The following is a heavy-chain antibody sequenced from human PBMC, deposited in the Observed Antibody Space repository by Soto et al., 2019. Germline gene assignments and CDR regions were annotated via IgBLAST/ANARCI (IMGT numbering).Heavy chain of an antibody. J-gene: IGHJ4*02. CDR2: ISPSGGST. D-gene: IGHD6-19*01. CDR1: GYTFTKYY. V-gene: IGHV1-46*01. CDR3: VRGVASGFLFDY. Sequence: QVQLVQSGAGVKKPGASVKVSCKASGYTFTKYYLHWVRQPPGQGLEWMGVISPSGGSTTYAQKFQGRVTMTRDTSTSTVYMELSSLRSDDTAVYWCVRGVASGFLFDYWGQGTLVTVSS.